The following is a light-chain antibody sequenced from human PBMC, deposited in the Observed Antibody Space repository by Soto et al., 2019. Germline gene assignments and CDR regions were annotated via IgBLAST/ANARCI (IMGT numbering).Light chain of an antibody. J-gene: IGKJ5*01. CDR1: QSVSSI. CDR2: GAS. Sequence: EIVLTQSPATLSLSPGERATLSCRASQSVSSILAWYQQIPGGAPRLLIYGASTRATGIPARFSASGSGPEVTLTISSLQSEDFAVYYCQQFNYCPPITFGQGTRLEIK. CDR3: QQFNYCPPIT. V-gene: IGKV3-15*01.